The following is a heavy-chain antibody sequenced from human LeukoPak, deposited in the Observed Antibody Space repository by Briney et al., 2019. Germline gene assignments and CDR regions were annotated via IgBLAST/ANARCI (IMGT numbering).Heavy chain of an antibody. Sequence: GGSLRLSCAASGFTVSSNYMSWVRQAPGKGLEWVSVIYSGGSTYYADSVKGRFTISRDNSKNTLYLQMNSLRAEDTAVYYCARSGDLWFGELYRYWGQGTLVTVSS. J-gene: IGHJ4*02. CDR1: GFTVSSNY. D-gene: IGHD3-10*01. CDR3: ARSGDLWFGELYRY. V-gene: IGHV3-53*01. CDR2: IYSGGST.